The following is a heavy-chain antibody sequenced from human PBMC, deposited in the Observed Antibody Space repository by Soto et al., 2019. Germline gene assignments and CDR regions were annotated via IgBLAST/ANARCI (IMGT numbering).Heavy chain of an antibody. D-gene: IGHD2-8*02. CDR3: ARDKITGLFDY. J-gene: IGHJ4*02. V-gene: IGHV4-39*07. Sequence: SETLSLTCTVSGGSVSSGSYYWSWIRQPPGTGLEWIGEINHSGSTNYNPSLKSRVTISVDTSKNQFSLKLTSVTAADTAVYYCARDKITGLFDYWGQGTLVTVS. CDR1: GGSVSSGSYY. CDR2: INHSGST.